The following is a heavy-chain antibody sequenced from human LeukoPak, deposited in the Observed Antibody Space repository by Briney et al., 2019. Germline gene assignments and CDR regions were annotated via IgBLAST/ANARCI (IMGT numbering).Heavy chain of an antibody. V-gene: IGHV3-66*02. Sequence: PGGSLRLSCAASGFTVSSNYMSWVRQAPGKGLEWVSVIYSGGSTYYADSVKCRFTISRDNSKNTLYLQMNSLRAEDTAVYYCTTSPHDHGPRADYWGQGTLVTVSS. CDR3: TTSPHDHGPRADY. D-gene: IGHD1-14*01. CDR2: IYSGGST. CDR1: GFTVSSNY. J-gene: IGHJ4*02.